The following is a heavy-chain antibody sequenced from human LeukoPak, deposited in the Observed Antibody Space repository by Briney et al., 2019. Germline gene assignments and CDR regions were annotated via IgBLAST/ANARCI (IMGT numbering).Heavy chain of an antibody. V-gene: IGHV1-8*01. D-gene: IGHD3-10*01. CDR1: GYTFTSYD. CDR3: ARVDRGSGSYYSPYYYYMDV. Sequence: ASVKVSCKASGYTFTSYDINCVRQATGQGVWWMGWTKRNSGNTGYAQKFQGRVTMTRNTSISTAYMELSSLRSEDTAVYYCARVDRGSGSYYSPYYYYMDVWGKGTTVTVSS. CDR2: TKRNSGNT. J-gene: IGHJ6*03.